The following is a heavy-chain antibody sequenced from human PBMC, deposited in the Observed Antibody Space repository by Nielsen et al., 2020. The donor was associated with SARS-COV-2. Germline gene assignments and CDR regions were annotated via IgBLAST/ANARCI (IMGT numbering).Heavy chain of an antibody. V-gene: IGHV3-49*03. J-gene: IGHJ3*02. D-gene: IGHD3-22*01. CDR3: TRAQNYYDSDHDAFDI. CDR1: GFTFGDYG. CDR2: IRSKTYGGTT. Sequence: GESLKISCTASGFTFGDYGMSWFRQAPGKGLEWVGFIRSKTYGGTTEYAASVKGRFTISRDDSKTIAYLQMNSLKTEDTAVYYCTRAQNYYDSDHDAFDIWGQGTMVTVSS.